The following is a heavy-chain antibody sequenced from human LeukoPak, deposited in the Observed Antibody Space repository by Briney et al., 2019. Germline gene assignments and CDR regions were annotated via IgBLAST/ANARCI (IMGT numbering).Heavy chain of an antibody. CDR2: IIWNSDSI. Sequence: PGRSLRLSCAASGFTFDDYAMHWVRQAPGKGLEWDSGIIWNSDSIGYADTVKGRFTISRDNAKNSLYLQMNSLRAEDTALYYCAKDISVGATPYYFDYWGQGTLVTVSS. J-gene: IGHJ4*02. V-gene: IGHV3-9*01. CDR3: AKDISVGATPYYFDY. CDR1: GFTFDDYA. D-gene: IGHD1-26*01.